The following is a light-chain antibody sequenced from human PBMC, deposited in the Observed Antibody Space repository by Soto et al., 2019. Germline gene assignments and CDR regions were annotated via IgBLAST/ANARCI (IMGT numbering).Light chain of an antibody. V-gene: IGLV1-51*01. CDR2: DNN. CDR1: SSNIGNNY. J-gene: IGLJ2*01. Sequence: QSVLTQPPSVSAAPGQKVTISCSGRSSNIGNNYVSWYQQLPGTAPKLLIYDNNKRPSGIPDRFSGSKSGTSATLGITGLQTGDEADYYCGTWDSSLSAGVFGGGTQLTVL. CDR3: GTWDSSLSAGV.